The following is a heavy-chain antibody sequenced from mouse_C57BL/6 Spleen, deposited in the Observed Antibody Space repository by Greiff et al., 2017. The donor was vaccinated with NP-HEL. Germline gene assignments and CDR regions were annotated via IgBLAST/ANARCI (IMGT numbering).Heavy chain of an antibody. V-gene: IGHV1-81*01. J-gene: IGHJ1*03. CDR3: ARLTAQATGWYFDV. D-gene: IGHD3-2*02. CDR1: GYTFTSYG. Sequence: QVQLQQSGAELARPGASVKLSCKASGYTFTSYGISWVKQRTGQGLEWIGEIYPRSGNTYYNEKFKGKATLTADKSSSTAYMELRSLTSEDSAVYFCARLTAQATGWYFDVWGTGTTVTVSS. CDR2: IYPRSGNT.